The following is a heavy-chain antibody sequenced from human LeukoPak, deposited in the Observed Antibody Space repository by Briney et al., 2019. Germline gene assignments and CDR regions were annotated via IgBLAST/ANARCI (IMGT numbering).Heavy chain of an antibody. Sequence: PGGSLRLSCAASGFTFSSYAMSWVRQAPGKGLEWVSAISGSGGSTYYADSVKGRFTISRDNSKNTLYLQMNSLRAEDTAVYYCAKNIAAAGKRAYFDHWGQGTLVTVSS. CDR1: GFTFSSYA. CDR3: AKNIAAAGKRAYFDH. D-gene: IGHD6-13*01. CDR2: ISGSGGST. J-gene: IGHJ4*02. V-gene: IGHV3-23*01.